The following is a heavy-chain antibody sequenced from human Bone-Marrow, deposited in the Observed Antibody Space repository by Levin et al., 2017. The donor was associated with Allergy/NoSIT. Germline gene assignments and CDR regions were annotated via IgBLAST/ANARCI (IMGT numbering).Heavy chain of an antibody. Sequence: PGGSLRLSCAASGFTFSSYWMHWVRQVPGKGPVWVSRIYSDGYNTNYADFVKGRFTVSRDNAKNTLNLQMNSLRAADTAVYFCVRDKTLTVANVFDIWGQGTLVTVSS. D-gene: IGHD6-19*01. CDR2: IYSDGYNT. CDR1: GFTFSSYW. V-gene: IGHV3-74*01. CDR3: VRDKTLTVANVFDI. J-gene: IGHJ3*02.